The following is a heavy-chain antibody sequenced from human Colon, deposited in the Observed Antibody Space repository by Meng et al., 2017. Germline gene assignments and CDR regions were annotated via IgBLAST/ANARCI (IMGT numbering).Heavy chain of an antibody. J-gene: IGHJ4*02. CDR3: AHSPQGYFDY. CDR2: IYWDDDK. Sequence: QITRQETGPALVKPTQTVTLPCTFSGFSLTTSGMRVAWIRQPPGEALEWLAIIYWDDDKRYSPSLKNRLAITTDTSKNQVVLTMTNMDPMDTGTYYCAHSPQGYFDYWGPGTLVTVSS. V-gene: IGHV2-5*02. CDR1: GFSLTTSGMR.